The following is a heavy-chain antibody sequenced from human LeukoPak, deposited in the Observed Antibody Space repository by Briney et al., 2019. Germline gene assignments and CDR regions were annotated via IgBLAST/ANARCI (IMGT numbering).Heavy chain of an antibody. CDR2: ISSSSSYI. CDR3: ARDRRGVYCSSSNCLTGGGAFDI. D-gene: IGHD2-2*01. V-gene: IGHV3-21*01. Sequence: SGGSLRLSCAASGFTFSSYSMNWVRQAPGKGLEWVSSISSSSSYIYYADSVKGRFTISRDNAKNSLYLQMNSLRAEDTAVYYCARDRRGVYCSSSNCLTGGGAFDIWGQGTMVTVSS. J-gene: IGHJ3*02. CDR1: GFTFSSYS.